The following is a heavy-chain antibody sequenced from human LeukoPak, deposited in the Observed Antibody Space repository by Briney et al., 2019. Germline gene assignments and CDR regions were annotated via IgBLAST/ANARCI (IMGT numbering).Heavy chain of an antibody. CDR3: AKGGWLDD. Sequence: GGSLRLSCAASGFNFNKYDMTWARQAPGKGLEWVSTITGRSDKTYYSDSVKGRFVTSRYNSKDTLYLQMNSLRAEDTALYYCAKGGWLDDLGQGALVTVSS. D-gene: IGHD6-19*01. CDR2: ITGRSDKT. J-gene: IGHJ4*02. CDR1: GFNFNKYD. V-gene: IGHV3-23*01.